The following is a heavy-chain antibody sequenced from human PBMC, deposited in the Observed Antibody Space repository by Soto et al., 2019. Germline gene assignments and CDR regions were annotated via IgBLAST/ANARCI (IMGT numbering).Heavy chain of an antibody. J-gene: IGHJ4*02. D-gene: IGHD3-22*01. CDR1: GSGFSALA. V-gene: IGHV3-30-3*01. CDR3: ATGAAYYYDTGRY. Sequence: PGGSLRLSCTASGSGFSALAMHWIRQPPGKGLEWVAVVFNDESSISYADSVKGRFTISRDNSRNTLYLQMTSLRLEDTALYYCATGAAYYYDTGRYWGQGTLVTVSS. CDR2: VFNDESSI.